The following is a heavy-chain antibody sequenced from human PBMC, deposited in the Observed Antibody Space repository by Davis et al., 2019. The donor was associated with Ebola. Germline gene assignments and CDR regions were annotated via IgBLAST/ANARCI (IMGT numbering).Heavy chain of an antibody. D-gene: IGHD5-12*01. CDR1: DYTFSNYG. V-gene: IGHV1-18*01. J-gene: IGHJ4*02. CDR3: ARGLGIVLSLTATSDFDY. Sequence: AASVKVSCKASDYTFSNYGISWVRQAPGQGLEWMGWISAYNGNTNYAQKFQGRVTMTRDTSISTAYMELSRLRSDDTAVYYCARGLGIVLSLTATSDFDYWGQGTLVTVSS. CDR2: ISAYNGNT.